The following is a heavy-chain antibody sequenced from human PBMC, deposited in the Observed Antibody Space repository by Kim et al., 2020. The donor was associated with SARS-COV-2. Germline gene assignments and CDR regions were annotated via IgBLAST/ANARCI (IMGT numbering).Heavy chain of an antibody. J-gene: IGHJ4*02. V-gene: IGHV3-48*03. Sequence: YVDSGKGRFTMSRDNAKNSLSLQMNSLRTEDTAIYYCAALDSVQVPGGIWGQGTLVTVSS. D-gene: IGHD3-10*01. CDR3: AALDSVQVPGGI.